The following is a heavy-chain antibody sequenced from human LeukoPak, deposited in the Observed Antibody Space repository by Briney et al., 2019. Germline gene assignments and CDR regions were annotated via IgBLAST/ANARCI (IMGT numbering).Heavy chain of an antibody. CDR3: ARDGLQQFGRHFFDS. CDR2: VSYDWGT. D-gene: IGHD5-24*01. CDR1: GGSITGYY. V-gene: IGHV4-59*01. Sequence: PSETLSLTCTVSGGSITGYYWSWIRQPPGKGLEWIGHVSYDWGTAYNPSLKSRVTMLLDTSKKQFSLELTSVTAADTAMYFCARDGLQQFGRHFFDSWGQGNLVAVSS. J-gene: IGHJ4*02.